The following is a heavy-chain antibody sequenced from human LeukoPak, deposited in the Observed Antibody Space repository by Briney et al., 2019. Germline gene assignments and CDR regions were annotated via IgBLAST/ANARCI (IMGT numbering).Heavy chain of an antibody. J-gene: IGHJ4*02. D-gene: IGHD5-24*01. CDR1: GFPFSSYW. V-gene: IGHV3-7*04. CDR2: IKQDGSKK. Sequence: RGSLRLSCVASGFPFSSYWMTWVRQAPGKGLEWVANIKQDGSKKSYVDSVKGRFTISRDNAKNSLYLQMNSLRAEDTANYCTRVGYIDEGIDYWGQGTLVTVSS. CDR3: TRVGYIDEGIDY.